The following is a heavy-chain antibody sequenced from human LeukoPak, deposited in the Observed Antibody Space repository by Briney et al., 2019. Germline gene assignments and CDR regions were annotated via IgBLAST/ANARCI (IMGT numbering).Heavy chain of an antibody. CDR1: GFTFSNYA. V-gene: IGHV3-23*01. CDR2: ITGSGGNT. CDR3: AKWGDYDVLTGYYVSDY. D-gene: IGHD3-9*01. Sequence: GGSLRLSCAASGFTFSNYAMSWVRQAPGKGLEWVSAITGSGGNTYYADSVKGRFTISRDNSKNTVSLQMNSLRAEDTAVYYCAKWGDYDVLTGYYVSDYWGQGTLVTVYS. J-gene: IGHJ4*02.